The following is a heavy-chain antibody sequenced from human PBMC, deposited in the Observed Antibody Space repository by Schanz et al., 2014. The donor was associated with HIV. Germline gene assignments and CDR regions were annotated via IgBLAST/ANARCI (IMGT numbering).Heavy chain of an antibody. CDR1: GFTFKSYA. D-gene: IGHD3-22*01. J-gene: IGHJ4*02. V-gene: IGHV3-23*01. CDR3: AKPEYDSRGSSQSHFDY. CDR2: ISATGGST. Sequence: EVQLLESGGGLVQPGGSLRLSCAASGFTFKSYAMSWVRQAPGKGLEWVSAISATGGSTYYADSVKGRFTISRDNSKNTLYLQMTTLRIDDTAVYYCAKPEYDSRGSSQSHFDYWGQGTLVTVSS.